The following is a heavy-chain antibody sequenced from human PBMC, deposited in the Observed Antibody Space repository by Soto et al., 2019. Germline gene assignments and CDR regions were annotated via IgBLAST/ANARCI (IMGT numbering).Heavy chain of an antibody. J-gene: IGHJ5*02. V-gene: IGHV4-34*01. CDR3: ARGPYSSSWYWFDP. D-gene: IGHD6-13*01. CDR2: INHIGST. Sequence: SETLSLTCAVYGGSFSGYYWSWIRQPPGKGLEWIGEINHIGSTSYNPSLKSRVTISVDTSKNQFSLKLSSVTAADTAVYYGARGPYSSSWYWFDPRGQGTLVTVSS. CDR1: GGSFSGYY.